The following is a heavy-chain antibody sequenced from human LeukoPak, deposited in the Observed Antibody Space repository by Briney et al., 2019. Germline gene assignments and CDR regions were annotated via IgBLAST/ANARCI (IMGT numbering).Heavy chain of an antibody. D-gene: IGHD6-6*01. CDR3: ARVYSSSSFLGWFDP. CDR1: GGSISSYY. CDR2: IYYSGST. Sequence: SETLSLTCTVSGGSISSYYWSWIRQPPGKGLEWIGYIYYSGSTIYNPSLKSRVTISVDTSKNQFSLKLSSVTAADTAVYYCARVYSSSSFLGWFDPWGQGTLVTVSS. V-gene: IGHV4-59*12. J-gene: IGHJ5*02.